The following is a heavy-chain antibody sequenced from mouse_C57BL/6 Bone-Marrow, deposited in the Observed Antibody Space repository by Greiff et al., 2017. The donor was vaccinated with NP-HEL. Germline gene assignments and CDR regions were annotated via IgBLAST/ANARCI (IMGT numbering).Heavy chain of an antibody. D-gene: IGHD4-1*01. J-gene: IGHJ1*03. Sequence: VQLQQPGTELVKPGASVKLSCKASGYTFTSYWMHWVKQRPGQGLEWIGNINPGNGGTNYNEKFKSKATLTADKSSSTAYMQLSSVTSEDSAVYYCARLSRGLGDWYFDVWGTGTTVTVSS. CDR1: GYTFTSYW. V-gene: IGHV1-53*01. CDR3: ARLSRGLGDWYFDV. CDR2: INPGNGGT.